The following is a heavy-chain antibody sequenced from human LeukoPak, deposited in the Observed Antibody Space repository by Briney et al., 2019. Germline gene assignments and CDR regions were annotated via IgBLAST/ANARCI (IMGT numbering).Heavy chain of an antibody. Sequence: GGSLTLSCVASGFNFDLHWVRQAPGKGLEWVAFIKFHGHETFYADSVEGRFTFSRDSSKNTLYLQMNSLRAEDTAVYFCANALGIAAREYFQHWGQGTQVTVSS. CDR2: IKFHGHET. V-gene: IGHV3-30*02. J-gene: IGHJ1*01. CDR1: GFNFD. D-gene: IGHD6-6*01. CDR3: ANALGIAAREYFQH.